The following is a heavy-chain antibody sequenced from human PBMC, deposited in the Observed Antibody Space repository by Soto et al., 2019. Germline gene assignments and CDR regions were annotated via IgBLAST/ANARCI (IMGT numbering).Heavy chain of an antibody. CDR2: IYATGST. CDR1: GGSISSGGYS. V-gene: IGHV4-30-4*07. Sequence: SETLSLTCAVSGGSISSGGYSWSWIRQPPGKGLEWIGRIYATGSTDYNPSLKSRITMSVDMSKKQFSLTLRSVTAADTAIYYCVRDGTKNLRDRLDPWGRGILVTVSS. CDR3: VRDGTKNLRDRLDP. D-gene: IGHD1-1*01. J-gene: IGHJ5*02.